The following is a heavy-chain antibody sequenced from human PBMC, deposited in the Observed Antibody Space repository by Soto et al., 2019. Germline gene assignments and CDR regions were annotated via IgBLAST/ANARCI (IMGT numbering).Heavy chain of an antibody. Sequence: PVGSLRLSCAASGFTFSSYGMHWFRQAPVNGLEWVAVIWYDGSNKYYADSVKGRFTISRDNSKSTLYLQMNSLRAEDTAVYYCARGLVMDFGVAPGLYGMDVWGQGTKVTVSS. D-gene: IGHD3-3*01. CDR3: ARGLVMDFGVAPGLYGMDV. V-gene: IGHV3-33*01. CDR1: GFTFSSYG. CDR2: IWYDGSNK. J-gene: IGHJ6*02.